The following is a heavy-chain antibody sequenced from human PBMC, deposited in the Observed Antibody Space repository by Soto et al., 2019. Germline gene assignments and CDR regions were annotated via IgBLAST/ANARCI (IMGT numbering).Heavy chain of an antibody. V-gene: IGHV3-23*01. Sequence: GGSLRLSCAASGFTFSSYAMSWVRQAPGKGLEWVSAISGSGGSTYYADSVKGRFTISRDNSKNTLYLQMNSLRAEDTAVYYCAGIRYSNYFTRVYYYMDVWGKGTTVTVSS. CDR2: ISGSGGST. CDR1: GFTFSSYA. J-gene: IGHJ6*03. D-gene: IGHD4-4*01. CDR3: AGIRYSNYFTRVYYYMDV.